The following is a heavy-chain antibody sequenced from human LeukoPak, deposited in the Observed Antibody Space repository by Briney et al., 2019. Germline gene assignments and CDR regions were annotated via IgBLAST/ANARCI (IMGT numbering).Heavy chain of an antibody. J-gene: IGHJ4*02. D-gene: IGHD6-19*01. CDR2: ISGSGGST. CDR3: AKASANGWFGYFDY. V-gene: IGHV3-23*01. Sequence: GGSLRLSCAASGFAFSSYAMSWVRQAPGKGLEWVSAISGSGGSTYYADSVKGRFTISRDNFKNTLYLQINSLRVEDTAVYYCAKASANGWFGYFDYWGQGSLVTVSS. CDR1: GFAFSSYA.